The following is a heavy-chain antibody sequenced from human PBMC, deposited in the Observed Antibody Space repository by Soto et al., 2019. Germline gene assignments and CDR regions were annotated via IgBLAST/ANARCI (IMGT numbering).Heavy chain of an antibody. CDR3: AGSPSSSSNVGYYFYYMDV. CDR1: GFTISNYD. J-gene: IGHJ6*03. CDR2: IGIAGDT. Sequence: EVQLVESGRGLVQPGGSLRLSCAASGFTISNYDMYWVRQATGKGLEWVSAIGIAGDTYYSDSVKGRCTISRENAKNSLYLQMNRLRAGDTAVYFCAGSPSSSSNVGYYFYYMDVWGKGTTVTVSS. D-gene: IGHD6-13*01. V-gene: IGHV3-13*01.